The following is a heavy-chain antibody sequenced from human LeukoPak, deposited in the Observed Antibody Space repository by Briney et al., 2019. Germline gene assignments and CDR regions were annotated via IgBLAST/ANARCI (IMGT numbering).Heavy chain of an antibody. J-gene: IGHJ4*02. CDR1: GFTFSSYS. D-gene: IGHD5-18*01. CDR2: ISSSSSTI. V-gene: IGHV3-48*01. CDR3: ASRFGYSYGYPFDY. Sequence: PGGSLRLSCAASGFTFSSYSMNWVRQAPGKGLEWVSYISSSSSTIYYADSVKGRFTISRDNAKNSLYLQMNSLRAEDTAVYYCASRFGYSYGYPFDYWGQGTLVTVSS.